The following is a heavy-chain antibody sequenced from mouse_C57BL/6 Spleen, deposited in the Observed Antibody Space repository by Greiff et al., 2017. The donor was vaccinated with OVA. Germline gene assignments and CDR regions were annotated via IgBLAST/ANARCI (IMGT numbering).Heavy chain of an antibody. V-gene: IGHV8-12*01. J-gene: IGHJ4*01. CDR3: ARRESQEAMDY. Sequence: VKLMESGPGILQSSQTLSLTCSFSGFSLSTSGMGVSWIRQPSGKGLEWLAHIYWDDDKSYNPSLKIRLTISKDTSRNQVFLKITSVDTADTATYYCARRESQEAMDYWGQGTSVTVSS. CDR2: IYWDDDK. CDR1: GFSLSTSGMG.